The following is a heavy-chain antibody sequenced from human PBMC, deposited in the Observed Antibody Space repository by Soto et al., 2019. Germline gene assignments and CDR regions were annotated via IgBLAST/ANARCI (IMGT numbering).Heavy chain of an antibody. J-gene: IGHJ4*02. Sequence: QVQLQESCPGLVKPSQTLSLTCTVSGGSISSGGYYWSWIRQHPGKGLEWIGYIYYSGSTYYNPSLKSRVTISVDTSKNQCSRKLSSVTAADTAVYYCARLPIRSPVTTTSDYWGQGTLVTVS. D-gene: IGHD4-4*01. CDR1: GGSISSGGYY. CDR2: IYYSGST. V-gene: IGHV4-31*03. CDR3: ARLPIRSPVTTTSDY.